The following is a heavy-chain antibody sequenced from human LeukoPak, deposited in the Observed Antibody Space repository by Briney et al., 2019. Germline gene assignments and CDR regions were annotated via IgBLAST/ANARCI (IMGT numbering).Heavy chain of an antibody. J-gene: IGHJ4*02. CDR3: AKDSMVRGCLNY. V-gene: IGHV3-30*18. CDR1: GFTFSDYY. D-gene: IGHD3-10*01. Sequence: GGSLRLSCAASGFTFSDYYMSWIRQAPGKGLEWVAIISYDGSNKNYADSVKGRFTISRDNSKNTLYLQMNSLRAEDTAVYSCAKDSMVRGCLNYWGQGTLVTVSS. CDR2: ISYDGSNK.